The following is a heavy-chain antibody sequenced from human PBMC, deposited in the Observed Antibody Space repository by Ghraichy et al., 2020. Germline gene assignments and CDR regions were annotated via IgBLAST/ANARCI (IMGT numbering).Heavy chain of an antibody. CDR2: IYHSGST. V-gene: IGHV4-31*03. D-gene: IGHD6-6*01. CDR1: GGSISSGGYY. J-gene: IGHJ4*02. CDR3: ARKMGYTTSSGHFDR. Sequence: SETLSLTCTVSGGSISSGGYYWNWIRQHPGKGLEWIGYIYHSGSTYYNPSLKSRLTISVDTSKSQFSLKLISVTAADTAVYYCARKMGYTTSSGHFDRWGQGTQVTVSS.